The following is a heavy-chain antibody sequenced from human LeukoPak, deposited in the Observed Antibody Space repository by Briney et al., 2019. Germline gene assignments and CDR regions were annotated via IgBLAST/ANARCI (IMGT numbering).Heavy chain of an antibody. CDR2: IKSKIGGGTT. CDR1: GFTFSNAW. V-gene: IGHV3-15*01. Sequence: PGGSLRLSCEASGFTFSNAWMSWVRQAPGKGLEWLGRIKSKIGGGTTDYAVPVKGRFTISRDDSKNTLYLQMNSLKTEDTAVYYCTTLDDWGQETLVTVSS. J-gene: IGHJ4*02. CDR3: TTLDD.